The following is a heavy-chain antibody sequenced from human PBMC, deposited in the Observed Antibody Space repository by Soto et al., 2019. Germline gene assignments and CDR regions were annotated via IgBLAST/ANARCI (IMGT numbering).Heavy chain of an antibody. D-gene: IGHD6-19*01. Sequence: PGXSLRLSSAASGFTASSNYMSCVRQAPGKGLEWVSVIYSGGSTYYADSVKGRFTISRDNSKNTLYLQMNSLRAEDTAVYYCVLYSSGWQFDYWGQGTLVTVSS. V-gene: IGHV3-66*01. CDR2: IYSGGST. CDR3: VLYSSGWQFDY. CDR1: GFTASSNY. J-gene: IGHJ4*02.